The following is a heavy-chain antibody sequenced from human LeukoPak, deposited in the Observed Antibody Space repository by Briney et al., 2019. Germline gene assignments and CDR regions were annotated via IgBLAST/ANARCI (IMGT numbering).Heavy chain of an antibody. J-gene: IGHJ4*02. Sequence: ASVKVSCKASGYTVTSYDINWVRQATEQGLEWMGWMNPNSGNTGYAQKFQGRVTMTRNTSISTAYMELSSLRSEDTAVYYCAMLAAAGLTFDYWGQGTLVTVSS. V-gene: IGHV1-8*01. CDR2: MNPNSGNT. CDR1: GYTVTSYD. CDR3: AMLAAAGLTFDY. D-gene: IGHD6-13*01.